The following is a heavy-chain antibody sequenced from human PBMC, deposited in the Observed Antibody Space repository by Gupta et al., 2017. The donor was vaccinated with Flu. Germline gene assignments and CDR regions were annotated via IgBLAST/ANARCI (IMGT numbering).Heavy chain of an antibody. D-gene: IGHD6-6*01. J-gene: IGHJ4*02. CDR3: ARVPYSSSSFDY. CDR2: MNPNTGNT. V-gene: IGHV1-8*01. Sequence: SYDINGGGQAAGQGLEWMGWMNPNTGNTGYAQRVQGRVTLTKNTSTGTAYMELSGLRSDDTAVYYCARVPYSSSSFDYWGQGSRVTVSS. CDR1: SYD.